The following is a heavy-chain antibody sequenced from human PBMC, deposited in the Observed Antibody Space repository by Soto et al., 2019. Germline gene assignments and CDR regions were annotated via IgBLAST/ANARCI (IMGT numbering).Heavy chain of an antibody. V-gene: IGHV4-30-2*01. CDR3: ARADYGGKFDY. CDR2: IYHSGST. CDR1: GGSISSGGYS. J-gene: IGHJ4*02. D-gene: IGHD4-17*01. Sequence: PSETLSLTCAVSGGSISSGGYSWSWIRQPPGKGLEWIGYIYHSGSTYYNPSLKSRVTISVGRSKNQFSLKLSSVTAADTAVYYCARADYGGKFDYWGQGTLVTVSS.